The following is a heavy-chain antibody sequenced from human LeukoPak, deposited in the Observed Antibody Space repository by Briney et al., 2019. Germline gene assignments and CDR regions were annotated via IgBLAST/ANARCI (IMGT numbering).Heavy chain of an antibody. CDR1: GGSISSSSYY. CDR3: ARRVLDYYDSSGYNSYYYYYYYMDV. J-gene: IGHJ6*03. D-gene: IGHD3-22*01. CDR2: IYYSGST. Sequence: SETLSLTCTVSGGSISSSSYYWGWIRQPPGKGLEWIGSIYYSGSTYYNPSLKSRVTISVDTSKNQFSLKLSSVTAADTAVYYCARRVLDYYDSSGYNSYYYYYYYMDVWGKGTTVTISS. V-gene: IGHV4-39*01.